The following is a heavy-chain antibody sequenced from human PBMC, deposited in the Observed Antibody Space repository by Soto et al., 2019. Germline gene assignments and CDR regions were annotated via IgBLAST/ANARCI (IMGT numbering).Heavy chain of an antibody. J-gene: IGHJ4*02. Sequence: QVQLVESGGGVVQPGRSLRLSCAASGFTFSSYGMHWVRQAPGKGLEWVAVISYDGSNKYYADSVKGRFTISRDNSKNTLYLQMNSLRAEDTAVYYCAKDDPREEGPISEEFDHWGQGTLVTVSS. D-gene: IGHD3-3*02. V-gene: IGHV3-30*18. CDR2: ISYDGSNK. CDR3: AKDDPREEGPISEEFDH. CDR1: GFTFSSYG.